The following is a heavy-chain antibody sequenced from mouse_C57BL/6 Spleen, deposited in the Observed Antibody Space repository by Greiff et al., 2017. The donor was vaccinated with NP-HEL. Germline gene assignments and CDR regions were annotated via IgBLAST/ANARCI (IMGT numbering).Heavy chain of an antibody. CDR2: ISSGGSYT. D-gene: IGHD2-3*01. J-gene: IGHJ3*01. Sequence: EVQVVESGGDLVKPGGSLKLSCAASGFTFSSYGMSWVRQTPDKRLEWVATISSGGSYTYYPDSVKGRFTISRDNAKNTLYLQMSSLKSEDTAMYYWAQADGYLPWFASWGQGTLVTVSA. CDR1: GFTFSSYG. V-gene: IGHV5-6*01. CDR3: AQADGYLPWFAS.